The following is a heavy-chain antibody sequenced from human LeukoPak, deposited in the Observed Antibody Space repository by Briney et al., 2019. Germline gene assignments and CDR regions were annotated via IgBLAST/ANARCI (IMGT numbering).Heavy chain of an antibody. D-gene: IGHD4-23*01. CDR2: IRSTSSYI. V-gene: IGHV3-21*01. CDR3: ATDLGFTVVTGAFDY. Sequence: PGRSLSLSCAAPGVTFSSDRINWVRQATRQGLDWVSSIRSTSSYILYAESVTDRFTIARDNATNAMYLKMNSLRAEATAVYYWATDLGFTVVTGAFDYWGQGTLVTVSS. J-gene: IGHJ4*02. CDR1: GVTFSSDR.